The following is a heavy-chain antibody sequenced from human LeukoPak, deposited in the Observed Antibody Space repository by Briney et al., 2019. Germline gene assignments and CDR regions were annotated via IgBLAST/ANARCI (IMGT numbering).Heavy chain of an antibody. CDR1: GFTFSSYA. D-gene: IGHD3-22*01. CDR3: ARAPLSPYHYDPQRPKGYFDY. V-gene: IGHV3-30-3*01. J-gene: IGHJ4*02. Sequence: QPGRSLRLSCAASGFTFSSYAMHWVRQAPGKGLEWVAVISYDGSNKYYADSVKGRFTISRDNSKNTLYLQMNSLRAEDTAVYYCARAPLSPYHYDPQRPKGYFDYWGQGTLVTVSS. CDR2: ISYDGSNK.